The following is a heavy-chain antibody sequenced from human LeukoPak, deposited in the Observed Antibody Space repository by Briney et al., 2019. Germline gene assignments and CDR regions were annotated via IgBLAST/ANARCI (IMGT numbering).Heavy chain of an antibody. J-gene: IGHJ3*02. D-gene: IGHD1-26*01. CDR3: ASTIVGVI. Sequence: ASVKVSCKASGYTFTGYYIQWVRQAPGQGLEWMGWINPHSGGTNYAQEFQGRVTMTRDTSISTAYMELSSLRPDDTAVYSCASTIVGVIWGQGTMVTVSS. CDR1: GYTFTGYY. CDR2: INPHSGGT. V-gene: IGHV1-2*02.